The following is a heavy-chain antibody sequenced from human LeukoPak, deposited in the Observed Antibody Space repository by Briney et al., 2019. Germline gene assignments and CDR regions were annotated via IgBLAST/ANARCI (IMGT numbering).Heavy chain of an antibody. Sequence: GGSLRLTCTASGFTFNDYWMSWVRQAPGKGPEWVANIKQDGSDKYYVDSVKGRFTISRDNAKNALYLQVNSLRPEDTAVYYCARGEFAWIQGSYGMNVWGQGTTVTVSS. V-gene: IGHV3-7*01. CDR3: ARGEFAWIQGSYGMNV. J-gene: IGHJ6*02. CDR1: GFTFNDYW. D-gene: IGHD5-18*01. CDR2: IKQDGSDK.